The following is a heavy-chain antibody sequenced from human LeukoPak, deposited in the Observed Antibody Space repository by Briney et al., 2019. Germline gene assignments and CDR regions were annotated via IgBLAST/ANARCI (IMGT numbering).Heavy chain of an antibody. CDR1: GYTFTGYY. V-gene: IGHV1-2*02. Sequence: ASVKVSYKASGYTFTGYYMHWVRQAPGQGLEWMGWINPNSGGTNYAQKFQGRVTMTRDTSISTAYMELSRLRSDDTAVYYCARRDGYNPVDAFDIWGQGTMVTVSS. D-gene: IGHD5-24*01. CDR2: INPNSGGT. CDR3: ARRDGYNPVDAFDI. J-gene: IGHJ3*02.